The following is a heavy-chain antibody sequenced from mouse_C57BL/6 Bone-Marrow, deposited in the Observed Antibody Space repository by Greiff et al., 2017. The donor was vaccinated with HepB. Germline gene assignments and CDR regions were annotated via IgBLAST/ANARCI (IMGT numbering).Heavy chain of an antibody. CDR2: ISSGGSYT. D-gene: IGHD1-1*01. J-gene: IGHJ2*01. Sequence: EVKLQESGGDLVKPGGSLKLSCAASGFTFSSYGMSWVRQTPDKRLEWVATISSGGSYTYYPDSVKGRFTISRDNAKNTLYLQMSSLKSEDTAMYYCARLGVITTVAYYFAYWGQGTTLTVSS. CDR1: GFTFSSYG. CDR3: ARLGVITTVAYYFAY. V-gene: IGHV5-6*01.